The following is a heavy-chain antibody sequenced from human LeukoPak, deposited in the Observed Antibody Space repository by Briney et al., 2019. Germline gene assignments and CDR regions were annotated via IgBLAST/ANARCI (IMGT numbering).Heavy chain of an antibody. CDR3: ARGPYGSGSYYRKVVAYHFDY. Sequence: SETLSLACAVYGGSFSGYYWSWIRQPPGKGLEWIGEINHSGSTNYNPSVKSRVTISVDTSKNQFSLKLSSVTAADTAVYYCARGPYGSGSYYRKVVAYHFDYWGQGTLVTVSS. CDR2: INHSGST. V-gene: IGHV4-34*01. J-gene: IGHJ4*02. CDR1: GGSFSGYY. D-gene: IGHD3-10*01.